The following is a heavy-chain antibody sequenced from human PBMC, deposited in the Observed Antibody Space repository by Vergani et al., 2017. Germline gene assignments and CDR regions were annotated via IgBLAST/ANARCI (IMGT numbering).Heavy chain of an antibody. V-gene: IGHV3-11*04. CDR1: GFTFSDYY. CDR2: ISSSGSTI. J-gene: IGHJ6*02. CDR3: ARAGNDFWSGYLYYYYYGMDV. D-gene: IGHD3-3*01. Sequence: QVQLVESGGGLVKPGGSLRLSCAASGFTFSDYYMSWIRQAPGKGLEWVSYISSSGSTIYYADSVKGRFTISRDNAKNSLYLQMNSLRAEDTAVYYCARAGNDFWSGYLYYYYYGMDVWGQGTTVTVSS.